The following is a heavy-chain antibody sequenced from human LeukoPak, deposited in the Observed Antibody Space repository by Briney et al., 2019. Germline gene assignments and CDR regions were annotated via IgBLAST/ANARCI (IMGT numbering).Heavy chain of an antibody. CDR1: GGSFTGYY. D-gene: IGHD2-2*01. CDR3: ARSRATSWSNFDY. V-gene: IGHV4-34*01. J-gene: IGHJ4*02. CDR2: INRSGST. Sequence: SETLSLTCAVYGGSFTGYYWSWIRQSPGKGLEWIGEINRSGSTNFNPSLKSRVTISVDRSKNQFSLKLTSVTAADTAVYYCARSRATSWSNFDYWGQGTLVTVSS.